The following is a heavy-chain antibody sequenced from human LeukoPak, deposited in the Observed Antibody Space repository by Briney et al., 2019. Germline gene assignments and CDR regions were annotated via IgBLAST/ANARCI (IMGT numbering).Heavy chain of an antibody. D-gene: IGHD2-2*01. CDR1: GYTFSRHG. Sequence: ASVKGSFKASGYTFSRHGNSRVRQAPGPGLEWMGRINPNSGGTNYAQKFQGRVTMTRDTSISTAYMELSRLRSDDTAVYYCARVIVVVPAARYYFDYWGQGTLVTVSS. J-gene: IGHJ4*02. V-gene: IGHV1-2*06. CDR3: ARVIVVVPAARYYFDY. CDR2: INPNSGGT.